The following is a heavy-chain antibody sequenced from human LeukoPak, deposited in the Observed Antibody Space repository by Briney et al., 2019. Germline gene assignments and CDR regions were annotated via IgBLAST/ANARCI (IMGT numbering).Heavy chain of an antibody. D-gene: IGHD3-10*02. CDR2: ISSSSSTI. CDR3: ARERYYYVTGSNYYYYMDV. CDR1: GFTFSSYS. V-gene: IGHV3-48*02. J-gene: IGHJ6*03. Sequence: GGSLRLSCAASGFTFSSYSMNWVRQPPGKGLEWVSYISSSSSTIYYPHSVKGRFTISRDNAKNSLYMQVNSLRDEDTAVYYCARERYYYVTGSNYYYYMDVWGKGNTVTVSS.